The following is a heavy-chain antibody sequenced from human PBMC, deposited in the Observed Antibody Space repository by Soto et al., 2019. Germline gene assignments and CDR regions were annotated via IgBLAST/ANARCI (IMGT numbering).Heavy chain of an antibody. D-gene: IGHD5-18*01. Sequence: GGSLRLSCEASGFTFSSYSMNWVRQAPGKGLEWVSSISSSSSYIYYADSVKGRFTISRGNAKNSLYLQMNSLRAEDTAVYYCARDYSPYNWFDPWGQGTLVTVSS. V-gene: IGHV3-21*01. J-gene: IGHJ5*02. CDR1: GFTFSSYS. CDR2: ISSSSSYI. CDR3: ARDYSPYNWFDP.